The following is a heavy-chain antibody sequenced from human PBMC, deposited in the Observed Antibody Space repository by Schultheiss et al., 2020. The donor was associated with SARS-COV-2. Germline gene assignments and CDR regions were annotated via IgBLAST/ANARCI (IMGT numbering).Heavy chain of an antibody. J-gene: IGHJ6*02. CDR3: ARGPDVGNYDFWSGYYPRYYYGMDV. Sequence: SQTLSLTCAVYGGSFSGYYWSWIRQPPGKGLEWIGEINQSGNANHNPSLQSRVTISRDRSKNQFSLKLSSVTAADTAVYYCARGPDVGNYDFWSGYYPRYYYGMDVWGQGTTVTVSS. V-gene: IGHV4-34*01. CDR2: INQSGNA. CDR1: GGSFSGYY. D-gene: IGHD3-3*01.